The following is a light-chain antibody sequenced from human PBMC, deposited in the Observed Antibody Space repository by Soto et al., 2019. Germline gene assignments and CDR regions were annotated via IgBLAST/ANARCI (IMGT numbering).Light chain of an antibody. CDR2: AAS. V-gene: IGKV3-15*01. J-gene: IGKJ2*01. CDR3: QQYDNWPPFT. CDR1: QSVGDK. Sequence: EIVMTQLPATLSVSPGESAILSCRASQSVGDKLVWYQQKPGQAPRLLVYAASSRAAGIPARFSGSGSGTEFTLTISSLQPEDFAVYYCQQYDNWPPFTFGQGTKVDIK.